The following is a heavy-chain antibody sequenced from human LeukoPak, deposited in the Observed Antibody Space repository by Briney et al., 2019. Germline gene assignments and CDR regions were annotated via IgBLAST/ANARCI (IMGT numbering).Heavy chain of an antibody. CDR3: AKDTIAAAGTNWFDP. CDR2: IYSGGGT. Sequence: GGSLRLSCAASGFLVSNYYMSWVRQAPGKGLEWVSVIYSGGGTYYADSVKGRFTISRDNSKNTLYLQMNSLRAEDTAVYYCAKDTIAAAGTNWFDPWGQGTLVTVSS. D-gene: IGHD6-13*01. V-gene: IGHV3-53*01. CDR1: GFLVSNYY. J-gene: IGHJ5*02.